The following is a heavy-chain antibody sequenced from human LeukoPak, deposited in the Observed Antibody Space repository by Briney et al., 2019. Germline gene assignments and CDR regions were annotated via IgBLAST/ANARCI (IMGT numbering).Heavy chain of an antibody. D-gene: IGHD5-18*01. CDR2: ISSSGSTI. CDR1: GFTFSSYE. CDR3: ARAYTAMPFDF. Sequence: GGSLRLSCAASGFTFSSYEMNWVRQAPGKGLEWVSYISSSGSTIYYADSVKGRFTISRDSAKNSLYLQMNSLRAEDTAVYYCARAYTAMPFDFWGQGTLVTVSS. V-gene: IGHV3-48*03. J-gene: IGHJ4*02.